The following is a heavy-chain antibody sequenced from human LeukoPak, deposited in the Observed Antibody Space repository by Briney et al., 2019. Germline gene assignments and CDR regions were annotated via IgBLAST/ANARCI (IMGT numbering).Heavy chain of an antibody. CDR2: ILQSGST. CDR3: ARAFPNIYGSGLHNWFDP. V-gene: IGHV4-39*01. Sequence: SETLSLTCTVSGGSIRSSNYYWAWIRQPSGKGLEWIGSILQSGSTFYNPSLESRITISVDTSKNQFSLKLSSVTAADTAIYYCARAFPNIYGSGLHNWFDPWGQGTLVTVSS. CDR1: GGSIRSSNYY. D-gene: IGHD3-10*01. J-gene: IGHJ5*02.